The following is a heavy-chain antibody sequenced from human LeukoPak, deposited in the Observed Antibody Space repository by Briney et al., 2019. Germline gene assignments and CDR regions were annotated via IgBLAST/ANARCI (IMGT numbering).Heavy chain of an antibody. V-gene: IGHV3-7*01. CDR2: IKQDGSKK. Sequence: GGSLRLSCVASGFTFSSYAMNWVRQAPGKGLEWVANIKQDGSKKSYVDSVKGRFAISRDNAKNTVDLQMNSLRGEDTAVYYCVRGRGSYGWFDPWGQGTLVTVSS. D-gene: IGHD3-10*01. J-gene: IGHJ5*02. CDR3: VRGRGSYGWFDP. CDR1: GFTFSSYA.